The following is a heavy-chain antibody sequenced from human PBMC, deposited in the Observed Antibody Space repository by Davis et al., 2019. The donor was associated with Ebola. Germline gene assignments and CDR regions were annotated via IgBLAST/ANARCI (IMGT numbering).Heavy chain of an antibody. CDR3: ARDILGDRGMDV. V-gene: IGHV3-21*01. J-gene: IGHJ6*02. CDR2: ISSSSSYI. Sequence: PGGSLRLSCAASGFTFSSYSMNWVRQAPGKGLEWVSSISSSSSYIYYADSVKGRFTISRDNAKNSLYLQMNSLRAEDTAVYYCARDILGDRGMDVWGQGTTVTVSS. D-gene: IGHD1-26*01. CDR1: GFTFSSYS.